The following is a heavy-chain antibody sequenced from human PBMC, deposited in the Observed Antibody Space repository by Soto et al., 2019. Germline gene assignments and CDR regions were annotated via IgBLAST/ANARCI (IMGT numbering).Heavy chain of an antibody. CDR1: GGTFSSYA. D-gene: IGHD2-15*01. CDR2: IIPIFGTA. CDR3: ARGRGGSCYSGFYHPSKYGMDV. V-gene: IGHV1-69*13. Sequence: SVKVSCKASGGTFSSYAISWVRQAPGQGLEWMGGIIPIFGTANYAQKFQGRVTITADESTSTAYMELSSLRSEDTAVYYCARGRGGSCYSGFYHPSKYGMDVWGQGTTVTVSS. J-gene: IGHJ6*02.